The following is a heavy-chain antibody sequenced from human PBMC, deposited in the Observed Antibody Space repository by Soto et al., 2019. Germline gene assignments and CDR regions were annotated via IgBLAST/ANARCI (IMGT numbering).Heavy chain of an antibody. V-gene: IGHV3-23*01. CDR3: AKSSLEWSPDWFDP. Sequence: SLRLSCAASGFTFSSYAMSWVRQAPGKGLEWVSAISGGGGSTYYADSVKGRFTISRDNSKKMLYLQMDSLRVEDTAVYYCAKSSLEWSPDWFDPWGQGTLVTVSS. J-gene: IGHJ5*02. CDR2: ISGGGGST. D-gene: IGHD3-3*01. CDR1: GFTFSSYA.